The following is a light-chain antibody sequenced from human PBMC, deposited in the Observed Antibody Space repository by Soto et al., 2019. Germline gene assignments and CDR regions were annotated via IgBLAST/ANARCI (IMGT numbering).Light chain of an antibody. Sequence: EIVLTQSPATLSLSPGERATLSCRASQSVSSYLAWYQQKPGQAPRLLIYDASNRATGIPARFSGSGSGTDCTLTISSLETEDFAVYYCQQRSNWPSIFTFGPGTKVDIK. J-gene: IGKJ3*01. CDR1: QSVSSY. CDR3: QQRSNWPSIFT. CDR2: DAS. V-gene: IGKV3-11*01.